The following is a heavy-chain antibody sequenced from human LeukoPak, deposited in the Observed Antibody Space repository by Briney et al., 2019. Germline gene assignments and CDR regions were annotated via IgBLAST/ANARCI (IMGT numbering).Heavy chain of an antibody. CDR1: GGSFSGYY. CDR2: INHSGGT. CDR3: ARLRARSGYSSSWWGPFDP. Sequence: PSETLSLTCAVYGGSFSGYYWSWIRQPPGKGLEWIGEINHSGGTNYNPSLKSRVTISVDTSKNQFSLKLSSVTAADTAVYYCARLRARSGYSSSWWGPFDPWGQGTLVTVSS. D-gene: IGHD6-13*01. V-gene: IGHV4-34*01. J-gene: IGHJ5*02.